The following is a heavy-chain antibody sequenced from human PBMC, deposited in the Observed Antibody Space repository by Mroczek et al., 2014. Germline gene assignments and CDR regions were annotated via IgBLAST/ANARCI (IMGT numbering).Heavy chain of an antibody. Sequence: QVQLQQWGAGLLKPSETLSLTCAVYGGSFSGYYWSWIRQPPGKGLEWIGEINHSGSTNYNPSLKSRVTISVDTSKNQFSLKLSSVTAADTAVYYCARGYCSGGSCYFYYYYYMDVWGKGTTVTVSS. J-gene: IGHJ6*03. CDR3: ARGYCSGGSCYFYYYYYMDV. CDR2: INHSGST. V-gene: IGHV4-34*01. D-gene: IGHD2-15*01. CDR1: GGSFSGYY.